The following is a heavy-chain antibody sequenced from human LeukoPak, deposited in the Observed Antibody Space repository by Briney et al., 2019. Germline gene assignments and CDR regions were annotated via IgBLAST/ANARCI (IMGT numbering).Heavy chain of an antibody. J-gene: IGHJ6*04. Sequence: SGTLSLTCAVYGGSFSGYYWSWIRQPPGKGLEWIGEINHSGSTNYNPSLKSRVTISVDTSKNQFSLKLSSVTAADTAVYYCARLRAVAGTRGMDVWGKGTTVTVSS. CDR1: GGSFSGYY. CDR2: INHSGST. D-gene: IGHD6-19*01. CDR3: ARLRAVAGTRGMDV. V-gene: IGHV4-34*01.